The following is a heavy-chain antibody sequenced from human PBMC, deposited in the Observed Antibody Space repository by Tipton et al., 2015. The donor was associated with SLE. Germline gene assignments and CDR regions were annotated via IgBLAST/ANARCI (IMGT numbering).Heavy chain of an antibody. CDR2: INHSGST. CDR1: GGSFSGYY. V-gene: IGHV4-34*01. CDR3: ARTQYTFGGVIAPSDY. D-gene: IGHD3-16*02. J-gene: IGHJ4*02. Sequence: LRLSCAVYGGSFSGYYWSWIRQPPGKGLEWIGEINHSGSTNYNPSLKSRVTISVDTSKNQFSLKLSSVTAADTAVYYCARTQYTFGGVIAPSDYWGQGTLVTVSS.